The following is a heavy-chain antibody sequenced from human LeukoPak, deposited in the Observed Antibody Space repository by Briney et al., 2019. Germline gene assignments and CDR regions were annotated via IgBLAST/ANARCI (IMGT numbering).Heavy chain of an antibody. CDR1: GYTFTGYY. Sequence: ASVRVSCKASGYTFTGYYMHWVRQAPGQGLEWMGRINPNSGGTNYAQKFQGRVTMTRDTSISTAYMELSRLRSDDTAVYYCAIVSPKDGYSYFGYWGQGTLVTVSS. V-gene: IGHV1-2*06. CDR2: INPNSGGT. J-gene: IGHJ4*02. CDR3: AIVSPKDGYSYFGY. D-gene: IGHD5-24*01.